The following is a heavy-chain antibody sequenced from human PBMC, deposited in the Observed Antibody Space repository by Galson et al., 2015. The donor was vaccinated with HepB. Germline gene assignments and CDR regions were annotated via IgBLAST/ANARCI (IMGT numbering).Heavy chain of an antibody. CDR1: GFSLSTSGMC. D-gene: IGHD6-13*01. Sequence: PALVKPTQTLTLTCTFSGFSLSTSGMCVSWIRQPPGKALEWLALIDWDDDKYYSTSLKTRLTISKDTSKNQVVLTMTNMDPVDTATYYCARIRSSSWAGGSHFDYWGQGTLVTVSS. CDR3: ARIRSSSWAGGSHFDY. V-gene: IGHV2-70*01. J-gene: IGHJ4*02. CDR2: IDWDDDK.